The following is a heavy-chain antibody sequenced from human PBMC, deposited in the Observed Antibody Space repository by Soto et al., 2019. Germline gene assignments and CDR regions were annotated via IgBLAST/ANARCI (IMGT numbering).Heavy chain of an antibody. CDR1: GFTVSSNY. V-gene: IGHV3-66*01. J-gene: IGHJ4*02. Sequence: EVQLVESGGGLVQPGGSLRLSCAASGFTVSSNYMSWVRQAPGKGLEWVSVIYSGGSTYYADSVKGRFTISRDNSKNTQYLQMNSLRAEDTAVYYCAREARDFWSGYSDYWGQGTLVTVSS. CDR2: IYSGGST. D-gene: IGHD3-3*01. CDR3: AREARDFWSGYSDY.